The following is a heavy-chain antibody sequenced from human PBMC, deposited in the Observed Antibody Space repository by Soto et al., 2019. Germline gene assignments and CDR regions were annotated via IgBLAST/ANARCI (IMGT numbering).Heavy chain of an antibody. CDR2: ISAYNGNT. V-gene: IGHV1-18*01. Sequence: ASVKVSCKASGYTFTSYGISWVRQAPGQGLEWMGWISAYNGNTNYAQKLQGRVTMTTDTSTSTAYMELRSLRSDDTAVCYCARDTGTTGTTFRTYYYYYYMDVWGKGTTVTVSS. D-gene: IGHD1-1*01. J-gene: IGHJ6*03. CDR3: ARDTGTTGTTFRTYYYYYYMDV. CDR1: GYTFTSYG.